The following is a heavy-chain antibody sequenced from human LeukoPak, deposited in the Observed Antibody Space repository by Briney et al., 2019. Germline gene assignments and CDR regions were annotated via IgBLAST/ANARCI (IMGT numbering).Heavy chain of an antibody. V-gene: IGHV3-30*04. Sequence: GGSLRLSCAASGFNFSSYAMHWVRQAPGEGLEWVGPISYGGIDKSYADSVKGRFTISRDSSKRTLYLQMNSLRAEDTAMYYCARESWSDSVAFDIWGQGTMVTVSS. CDR2: ISYGGIDK. D-gene: IGHD3-3*01. CDR1: GFNFSSYA. J-gene: IGHJ3*02. CDR3: ARESWSDSVAFDI.